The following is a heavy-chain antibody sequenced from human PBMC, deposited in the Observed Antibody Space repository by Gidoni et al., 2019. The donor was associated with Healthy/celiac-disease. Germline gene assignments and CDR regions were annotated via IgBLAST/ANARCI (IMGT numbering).Heavy chain of an antibody. D-gene: IGHD2-2*01. Sequence: GLEWMGGIIPIFGTANYAQKFQGRVTITADESTSTAYMELSSLRSEDTAVYYCARDNCSSTSCYLARGGMDVWGKGTTVTVSS. V-gene: IGHV1-69*01. J-gene: IGHJ6*04. CDR3: ARDNCSSTSCYLARGGMDV. CDR2: IIPIFGTA.